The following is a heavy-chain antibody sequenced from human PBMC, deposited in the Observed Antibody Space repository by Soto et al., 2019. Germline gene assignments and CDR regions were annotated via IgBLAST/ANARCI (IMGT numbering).Heavy chain of an antibody. CDR1: GYSISSSNW. D-gene: IGHD2-15*01. V-gene: IGHV4-28*03. CDR3: AGGAPVGSAP. J-gene: IGHJ5*02. Sequence: SETLSLTCAVSGYSISSSNWWGWIRQPPGKGLEWIGYIYHSGSTYYNPSLKSRVTISVDRSKNPFSLKLSAVTAPDTAVYYYAGGAPVGSAPWGRGTRVPVSS. CDR2: IYHSGST.